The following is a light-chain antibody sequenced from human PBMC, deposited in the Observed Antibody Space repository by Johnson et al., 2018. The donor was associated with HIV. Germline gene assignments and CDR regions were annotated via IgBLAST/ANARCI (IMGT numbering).Light chain of an antibody. CDR3: GTWDSSLSAGGV. CDR1: SSNIGNNY. V-gene: IGLV1-51*01. J-gene: IGLJ1*01. CDR2: DNN. Sequence: QSVLTQPPSVSAAPGQKVDISCSGSSSNIGNNYVSWYQQLPGTAPKLLIYDNNKRPSGIPDRFSGSKSGTSATLGITGLQTGDEADYYCGTWDSSLSAGGVFGTGTKVTVL.